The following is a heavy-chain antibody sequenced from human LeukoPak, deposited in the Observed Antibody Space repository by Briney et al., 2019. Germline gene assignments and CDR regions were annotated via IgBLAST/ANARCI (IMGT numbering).Heavy chain of an antibody. D-gene: IGHD1-26*01. J-gene: IGHJ3*02. CDR3: AVGQGAFDI. CDR1: GGSISSYY. Sequence: SETLSLTCTVSGGSISSYYWSWIRQPPGKGLEWIGYIYYSGSTNYNPSLKSRVTISVDTSKNQFSLKLSSVTAADTAVYYCAVGQGAFDIWGQGTMVTVSS. CDR2: IYYSGST. V-gene: IGHV4-59*01.